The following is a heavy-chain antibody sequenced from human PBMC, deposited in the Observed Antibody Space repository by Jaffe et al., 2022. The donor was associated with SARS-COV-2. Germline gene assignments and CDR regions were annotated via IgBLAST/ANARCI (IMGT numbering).Heavy chain of an antibody. CDR3: AKGVVAAASSLGLFDY. J-gene: IGHJ4*02. D-gene: IGHD2-15*01. V-gene: IGHV3-30-3*01. CDR2: ISYDGSNK. Sequence: QVQLVESGGGVVQPGRSLRLSCAASGFTFSSYAMHWVRQAPGKGLEWVAVISYDGSNKYYADSVKGRFTISRDNSKNTLYLQMNSLRAEDTAVYYCAKGVVAAASSLGLFDYWGQGTLVTVSS. CDR1: GFTFSSYA.